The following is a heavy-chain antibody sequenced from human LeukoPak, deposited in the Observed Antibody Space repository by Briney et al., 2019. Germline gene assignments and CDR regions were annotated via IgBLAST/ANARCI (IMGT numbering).Heavy chain of an antibody. Sequence: ASVKVSCKVSGYTLTELSMHWVRQAPGKGLEWMGGFDPEDGETIYAQKFQGRVTMTEDTSTDTAYMELSSLRSEDTAVYYCATVWFTFGGVIDEYYFDYWGQGTLVTVSS. CDR1: GYTLTELS. CDR2: FDPEDGET. D-gene: IGHD3-16*02. V-gene: IGHV1-24*01. CDR3: ATVWFTFGGVIDEYYFDY. J-gene: IGHJ4*02.